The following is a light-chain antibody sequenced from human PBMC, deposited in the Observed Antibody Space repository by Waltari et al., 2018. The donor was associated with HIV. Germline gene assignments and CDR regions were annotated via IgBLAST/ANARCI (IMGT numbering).Light chain of an antibody. CDR1: QTVRSS. CDR3: QQYYTFPRT. V-gene: IGKV1D-16*01. Sequence: DIQITQSPPSLSASVGQRVTITCRASQTVRSSLAWYQQRPGKAPKSLVYGASQLQTELPSMFSAGGSGTNFSLTISSLKPEDFATYICQQYYTFPRTFGRGTRVDMK. CDR2: GAS. J-gene: IGKJ1*01.